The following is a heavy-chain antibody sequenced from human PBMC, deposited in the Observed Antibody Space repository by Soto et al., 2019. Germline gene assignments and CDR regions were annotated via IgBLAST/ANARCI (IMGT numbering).Heavy chain of an antibody. CDR2: ISAYNGNT. Sequence: QVQLVQSGAEVKKPGASVKVSCKASGYTFTSYGISWVRQAPGQGLEWMGWISAYNGNTNYAQKLQGRVTMTTDASTSTAYMELRSLRSDDTAVYDWARVYRITMVRGELSEYWGQGTLVTVSS. J-gene: IGHJ4*02. V-gene: IGHV1-18*01. CDR3: ARVYRITMVRGELSEY. D-gene: IGHD3-10*01. CDR1: GYTFTSYG.